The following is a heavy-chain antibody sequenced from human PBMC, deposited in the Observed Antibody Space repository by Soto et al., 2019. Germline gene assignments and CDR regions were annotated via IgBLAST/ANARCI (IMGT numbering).Heavy chain of an antibody. J-gene: IGHJ6*02. V-gene: IGHV1-69*13. CDR1: GGTFSTSA. CDR2: IIPIFGTA. Sequence: GASVKVSCKASGGTFSTSAINWVRQAPGQGLEWMGGIIPIFGTANCAQKFQGRVTITAGESTSTAYMELSSLRSEDTAVYYCAKPTNNEWRPYYYGMDVWGQGTTVIVSS. CDR3: AKPTNNEWRPYYYGMDV. D-gene: IGHD3-3*01.